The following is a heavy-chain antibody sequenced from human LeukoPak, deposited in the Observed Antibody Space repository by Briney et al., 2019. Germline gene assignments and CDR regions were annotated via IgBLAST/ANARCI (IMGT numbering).Heavy chain of an antibody. CDR1: GGSFSGYY. CDR3: ARGVTRAYYYNGMDV. J-gene: IGHJ6*01. CDR2: INHSGST. V-gene: IGHV4-34*01. D-gene: IGHD4-17*01. Sequence: SETLSVTCAVYGGSFSGYYWSWIRQPPGKGLEWIGEINHSGSTNYNPSLKSRVTISVDTSKNQFSLKLSSVTAADTAVYYCARGVTRAYYYNGMDVWGQGTTVTVSS.